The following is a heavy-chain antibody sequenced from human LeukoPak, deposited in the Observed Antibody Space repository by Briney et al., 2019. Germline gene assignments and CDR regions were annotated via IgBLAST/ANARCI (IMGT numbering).Heavy chain of an antibody. CDR1: GYTFTSYG. CDR2: ISAYNGNT. CDR3: ARNDYGDYPNDY. J-gene: IGHJ4*02. V-gene: IGHV1-18*01. D-gene: IGHD4-17*01. Sequence: ASVKVSCMASGYTFTSYGISWVRQAPGQGLEWMGWISAYNGNTNYAQKLQGRVTMTTDTSTSTAYMELRSLRSDDTAVYYCARNDYGDYPNDYWGQGTLVTVSS.